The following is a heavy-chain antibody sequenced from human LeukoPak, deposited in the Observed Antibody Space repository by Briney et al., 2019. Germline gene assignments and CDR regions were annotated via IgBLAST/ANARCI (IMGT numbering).Heavy chain of an antibody. D-gene: IGHD6-25*01. J-gene: IGHJ4*02. CDR2: IRTETDGGTT. CDR3: TTDPPIAAAPD. V-gene: IGHV3-15*01. Sequence: GGSLRLSGAASGFALSDAWMTWVRQAPGKGLEWVGRIRTETDGGTTDYAAPVKGRFTISRDDSTNTLHLQMNSLKVEDTAVYYCTTDPPIAAAPDWGQGTLVTVSS. CDR1: GFALSDAW.